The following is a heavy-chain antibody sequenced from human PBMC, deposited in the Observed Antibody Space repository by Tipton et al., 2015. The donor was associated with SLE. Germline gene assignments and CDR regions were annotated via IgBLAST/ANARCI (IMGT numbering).Heavy chain of an antibody. Sequence: TLSLTCTVSGGFISSYSWSWIRQPPGKGLEWIGYIYTSGSTNYNPSLKSRVTISVDTSKNHFSLNLTSVAAADTAVYYCARVDSSNWYVDYWGQGTPVAVSS. CDR3: ARVDSSNWYVDY. J-gene: IGHJ4*02. D-gene: IGHD3-22*01. V-gene: IGHV4-59*01. CDR2: IYTSGST. CDR1: GGFISSYS.